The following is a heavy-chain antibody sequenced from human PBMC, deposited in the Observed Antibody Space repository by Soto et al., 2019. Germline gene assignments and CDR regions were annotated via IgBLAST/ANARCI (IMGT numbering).Heavy chain of an antibody. CDR2: ISAYNGNT. D-gene: IGHD3-22*01. V-gene: IGHV1-18*01. CDR3: ARDYYDSSGYYYYYYGMDV. CDR1: GYTFTSYG. Sequence: VASVKVSCKASGYTFTSYGISWVRQSRGQGLEWMGWISAYNGNTNYAQKLQGRVTMTTDTSTSTAYMELRSLRSDDTAVYYCARDYYDSSGYYYYYYGMDVWGQGTTVTVS. J-gene: IGHJ6*02.